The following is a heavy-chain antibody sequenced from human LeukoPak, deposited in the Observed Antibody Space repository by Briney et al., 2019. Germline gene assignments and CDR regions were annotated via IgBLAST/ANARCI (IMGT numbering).Heavy chain of an antibody. CDR2: INPIFGTA. Sequence: SVKVSCKASGGTFSSYAISWVRQAPGQGLEWMGGINPIFGTANYAQKFQGRVTITTDESTSTTYMELSSLRSEDTAVYYCARDHGSSSSGDWFDPWGQGTLVTVSS. V-gene: IGHV1-69*05. J-gene: IGHJ5*02. D-gene: IGHD6-6*01. CDR3: ARDHGSSSSGDWFDP. CDR1: GGTFSSYA.